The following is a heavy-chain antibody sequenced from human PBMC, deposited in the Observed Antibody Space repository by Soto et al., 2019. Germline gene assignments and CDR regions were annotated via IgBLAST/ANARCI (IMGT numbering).Heavy chain of an antibody. CDR2: TYYRSKWYN. V-gene: IGHV6-1*01. CDR1: GDSVSSNSAA. Sequence: SQTLSLTCAISGDSVSSNSAAWNWIRQPPSRGLEWLGRTYYRSKWYNDYAVSVKSRITINPDTSKNQFSLQLNSVTPEDTAVYYCARGFSRYSYGWYYYGMDVWGQGTTVTVSS. D-gene: IGHD5-18*01. J-gene: IGHJ6*02. CDR3: ARGFSRYSYGWYYYGMDV.